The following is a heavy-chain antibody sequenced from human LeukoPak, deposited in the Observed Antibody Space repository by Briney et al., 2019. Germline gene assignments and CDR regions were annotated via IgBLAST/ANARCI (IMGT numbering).Heavy chain of an antibody. Sequence: GRSLRLSCAASGFTFSNYAMHWVRQAPGKGLEWVAVISYDGSNKYYADSVKGRFTISRDNSKNTLYLQMNSLRAEDTAVYYCARDQRPYYYYMDVWGKGTTVTVSS. CDR1: GFTFSNYA. CDR2: ISYDGSNK. J-gene: IGHJ6*03. V-gene: IGHV3-30-3*01. D-gene: IGHD1-1*01. CDR3: ARDQRPYYYYMDV.